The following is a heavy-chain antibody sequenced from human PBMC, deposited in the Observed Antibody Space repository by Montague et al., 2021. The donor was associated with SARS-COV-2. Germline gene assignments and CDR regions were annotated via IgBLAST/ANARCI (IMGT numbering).Heavy chain of an antibody. CDR1: GGSISSGGYY. CDR3: ARARVVVPTASNWFDP. CDR2: IYYSGST. D-gene: IGHD2-2*01. V-gene: IGHV4-31*03. J-gene: IGHJ5*02. Sequence: TLSLTCTVSGGSISSGGYYWSWIRQHPGKGLEWIGYIYYSGSTYYNPSLKSRLTISVDTSKNRFSLKLISVTAADTAMYYCARARVVVPTASNWFDPWGQGTLVTVSS.